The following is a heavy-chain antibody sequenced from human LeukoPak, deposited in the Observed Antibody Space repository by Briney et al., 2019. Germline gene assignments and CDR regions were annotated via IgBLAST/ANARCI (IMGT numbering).Heavy chain of an antibody. CDR2: IYPRDSDT. Sequence: GESLKISCKASGYTFTHQWIGWVRQMSGSGLEWMGIIYPRDSDTIYSPSFQGHVTISADTSINTAYLEWSSLEASDTAIYYCARHSDVIGAIWGQGTMVTVSS. V-gene: IGHV5-51*01. CDR3: ARHSDVIGAI. J-gene: IGHJ4*02. CDR1: GYTFTHQW. D-gene: IGHD3-10*01.